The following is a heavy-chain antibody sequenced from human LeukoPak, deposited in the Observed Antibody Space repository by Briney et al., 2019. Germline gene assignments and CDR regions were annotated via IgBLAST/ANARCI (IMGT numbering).Heavy chain of an antibody. J-gene: IGHJ4*02. CDR3: ARAGLWFGESSFSY. CDR2: INPNSGGT. CDR1: GYTFTGYY. V-gene: IGHV1-2*02. D-gene: IGHD3-10*01. Sequence: GASVKVPCKASGYTFTGYYMHWVRQAPGQGLEWMGWINPNSGGTNYAQKFQGRVTMTRDTSISTAYMELSRLRSDDTAVYYCARAGLWFGESSFSYWGQGTLVTVSS.